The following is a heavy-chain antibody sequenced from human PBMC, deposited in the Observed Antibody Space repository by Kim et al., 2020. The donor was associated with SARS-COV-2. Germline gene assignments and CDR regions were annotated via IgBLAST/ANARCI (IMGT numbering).Heavy chain of an antibody. CDR3: AKGGDYDYVWGSYRYGPPVTANDY. D-gene: IGHD3-16*02. J-gene: IGHJ4*02. V-gene: IGHV3-23*01. CDR1: GFTFSSYA. Sequence: GGSLRLSCAASGFTFSSYAMSWVRQAPGKGLEWVSAISGSGGSTYYADSVKGRFTISRDNSKNTLYLQMNSLRAEDTAVYYCAKGGDYDYVWGSYRYGPPVTANDYWGQGTLVTVSS. CDR2: ISGSGGST.